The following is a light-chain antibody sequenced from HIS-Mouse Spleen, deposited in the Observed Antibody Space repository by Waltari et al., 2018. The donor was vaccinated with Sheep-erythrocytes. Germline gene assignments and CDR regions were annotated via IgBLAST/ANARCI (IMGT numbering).Light chain of an antibody. J-gene: IGLJ3*02. CDR2: DNN. Sequence: QSVLTQPPSVSAAPGQKVTISCSGSSSNIGNNYVSWYQQHPGTAPQLLIYDNNERPSGIPDRFSGSKSGTSDTLGITGLQTGDEADYYCGTWDSSLSADVFGGGTKLTVL. V-gene: IGLV1-51*01. CDR3: GTWDSSLSADV. CDR1: SSNIGNNY.